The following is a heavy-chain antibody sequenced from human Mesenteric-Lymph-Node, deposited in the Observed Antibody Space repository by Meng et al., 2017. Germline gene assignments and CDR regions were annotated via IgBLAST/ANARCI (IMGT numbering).Heavy chain of an antibody. D-gene: IGHD4-17*01. CDR2: IYYSGST. CDR1: VGSISSGDYY. V-gene: IGHV4-30-4*01. J-gene: IGHJ4*02. Sequence: VQHQGPGPGLVKPAQTPSLTCTGSVGSISSGDYYWSWILQPPGKGLEWIGYIYYSGSTYYNPSLKSRVTISVDTSKNQFSLKLSSVTAADTAVYYCARGPTTYFDYWGQGTLVTVSS. CDR3: ARGPTTYFDY.